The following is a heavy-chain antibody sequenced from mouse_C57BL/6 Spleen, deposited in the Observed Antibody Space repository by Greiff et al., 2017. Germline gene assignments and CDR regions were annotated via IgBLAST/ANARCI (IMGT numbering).Heavy chain of an antibody. CDR1: GFTFSSYA. J-gene: IGHJ2*01. V-gene: IGHV5-4*01. CDR2: ISDGGSYT. Sequence: EVHLVESGGGLVKPGGSLKLSCAASGFTFSSYAMSWVRQTPEKRLEWVATISDGGSYTYYPDNVKGRFTISRDNAKNNLYLQMSHLKSEDTAMYYCARDGPLYYFDYWGQGTTLTVSS. CDR3: ARDGPLYYFDY.